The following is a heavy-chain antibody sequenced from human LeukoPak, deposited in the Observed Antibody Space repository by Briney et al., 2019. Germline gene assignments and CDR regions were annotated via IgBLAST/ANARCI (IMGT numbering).Heavy chain of an antibody. J-gene: IGHJ5*02. CDR3: ASRSIAAAGVSWFDP. CDR1: GGSISSYY. CDR2: IYYSGST. V-gene: IGHV4-59*01. Sequence: SSETLSLTCTVSGGSISSYYWSWIRRPPGKGLEWIGYIYYSGSTNYNPSFKSRVTISVDTSKNQFSLKLSSVTAADTAVYYCASRSIAAAGVSWFDPWGQGTLVTVSS. D-gene: IGHD6-13*01.